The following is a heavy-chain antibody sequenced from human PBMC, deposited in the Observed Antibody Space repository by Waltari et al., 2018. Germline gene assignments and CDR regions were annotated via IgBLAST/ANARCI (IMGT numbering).Heavy chain of an antibody. CDR1: GYTFTGYY. Sequence: QVQLVQSGAEVKKPGASVKVSCKASGYTFTGYYLHWVRQAPGQGLEWMGRINPNSGGTNYAQKLQGRVTMTRDTSISTAYMELSSLRSEDTAVYYCAREIVVVIATSNWFDPWGQGTLVTVSS. V-gene: IGHV1-2*06. CDR2: INPNSGGT. D-gene: IGHD2-21*01. J-gene: IGHJ5*02. CDR3: AREIVVVIATSNWFDP.